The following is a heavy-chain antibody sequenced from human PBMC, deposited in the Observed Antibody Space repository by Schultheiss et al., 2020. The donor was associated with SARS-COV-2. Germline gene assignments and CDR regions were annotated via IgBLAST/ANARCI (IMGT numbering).Heavy chain of an antibody. Sequence: GGSLRLSCAASGFTFSDYYMNWVRQAPGKGLEWVSSISSSSSYIYYADSVKGRFTISRDNAKNSLYLQMNSLRAEDTAVYYCARDQVPVVAATPGYWGQGTLVTVSS. V-gene: IGHV3-21*01. J-gene: IGHJ4*02. D-gene: IGHD2-15*01. CDR3: ARDQVPVVAATPGY. CDR1: GFTFSDYY. CDR2: ISSSSSYI.